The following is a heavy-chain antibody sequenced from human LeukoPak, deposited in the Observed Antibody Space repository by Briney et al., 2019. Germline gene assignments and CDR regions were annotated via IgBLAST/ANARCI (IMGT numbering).Heavy chain of an antibody. CDR1: GYTLTGYY. V-gene: IGHV1-2*02. CDR2: MNPNSGGT. CDR3: ARSAGSSSVCDY. J-gene: IGHJ4*02. Sequence: ASVTVSCKASGYTLTGYYMHWVRQAPGQAPEWMGWMNPNSGGTTYSQKSQGRVTMTRDTSISTAYMELSRLTSDDTAVYYCARSAGSSSVCDYWGQGSLVTVSS. D-gene: IGHD6-19*01.